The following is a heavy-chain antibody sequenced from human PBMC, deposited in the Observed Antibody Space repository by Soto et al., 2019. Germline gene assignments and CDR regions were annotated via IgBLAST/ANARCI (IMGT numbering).Heavy chain of an antibody. CDR1: SGSISSSNW. D-gene: IGHD4-17*01. Sequence: SGTLSLTCAVSSGSISSSNWWSWVRQPPGKGLEWIGEIYHSGSTNYNPSLKSRVTISVDTSKNQFSLKLSSVTAADTAVYYCARSLTESDYGDYGDYYYMDVWGKRTTVTVSS. J-gene: IGHJ6*03. CDR2: IYHSGST. V-gene: IGHV4-4*02. CDR3: ARSLTESDYGDYGDYYYMDV.